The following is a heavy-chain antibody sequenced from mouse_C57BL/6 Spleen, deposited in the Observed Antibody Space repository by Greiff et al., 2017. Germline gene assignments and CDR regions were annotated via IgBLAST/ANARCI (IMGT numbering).Heavy chain of an antibody. Sequence: QVHVKQSGAELVRPGTSVKVSCKASGYAFTNYLIEWVKQRPGQGLEWIGVFNPGSGGTNYNEKFKGKVTLTADKSSSTAYMQLSSLTSEDSAVYFCAREEAMATTGFAYWGQGTLVTVSA. D-gene: IGHD2-2*01. CDR3: AREEAMATTGFAY. CDR2: FNPGSGGT. CDR1: GYAFTNYL. J-gene: IGHJ3*01. V-gene: IGHV1-54*01.